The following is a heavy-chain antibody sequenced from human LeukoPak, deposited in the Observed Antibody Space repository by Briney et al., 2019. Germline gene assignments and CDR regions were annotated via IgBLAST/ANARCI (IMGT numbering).Heavy chain of an antibody. J-gene: IGHJ4*02. CDR3: AREGYSNYQYYFDY. Sequence: ASVKVSCKASRGTFSSYAISWVRQAPGQGLEWMGGIIPIFGTANYAQKFQGRVTITADESTSTAYMELSSLRSEDTAVYYCAREGYSNYQYYFDYWGQGTLVTVSS. V-gene: IGHV1-69*13. D-gene: IGHD4-11*01. CDR2: IIPIFGTA. CDR1: RGTFSSYA.